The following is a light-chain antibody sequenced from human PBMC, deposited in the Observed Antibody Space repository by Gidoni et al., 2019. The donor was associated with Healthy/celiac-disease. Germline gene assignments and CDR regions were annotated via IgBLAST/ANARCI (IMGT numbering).Light chain of an antibody. J-gene: IGKJ3*01. V-gene: IGKV2-28*01. CDR3: MQALQTPFT. CDR1: QSLLHSNGYNY. Sequence: DSVMTQSPLSLPVTPGEPASISCRSSQSLLHSNGYNYLDWYLQKPGQSPQLLIYLGSNRASGVPDRFSGSGSGTDFTLKISRVEAEDVGVYYCMQALQTPFTFXPXTKVDIK. CDR2: LGS.